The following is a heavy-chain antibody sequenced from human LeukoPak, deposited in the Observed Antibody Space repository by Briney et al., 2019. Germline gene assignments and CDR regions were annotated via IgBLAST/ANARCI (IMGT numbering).Heavy chain of an antibody. J-gene: IGHJ6*02. CDR2: IIPIFGTA. V-gene: IGHV1-69*13. CDR1: GYTFTGYF. CDR3: ARGDTATVTTFYYYGMDV. Sequence: SVKVSCKASGYTFTGYFMHWVRQAPGQGLEWMGGIIPIFGTANYAQKFQGRVTITADESTSTAYMELSSLRSEDTAVYYCARGDTATVTTFYYYGMDVWGQGTTVTVSS. D-gene: IGHD4-17*01.